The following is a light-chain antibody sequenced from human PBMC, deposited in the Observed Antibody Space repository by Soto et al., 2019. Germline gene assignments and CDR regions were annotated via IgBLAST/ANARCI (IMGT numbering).Light chain of an antibody. CDR3: QQYNNWPPDRT. CDR2: GAS. V-gene: IGKV3-15*01. CDR1: QSVGSN. J-gene: IGKJ1*01. Sequence: EIVMTQSPATLSVSPGERATLSCRASQSVGSNLAGYQQKPGQAPSLLLYGASTRATVIPASFSGSGSGTEFTLTISSLQSEDFAIYFCQQYNNWPPDRTFGQGTKVEIK.